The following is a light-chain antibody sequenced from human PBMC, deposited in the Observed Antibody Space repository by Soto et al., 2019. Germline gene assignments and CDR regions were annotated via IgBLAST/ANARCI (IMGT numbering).Light chain of an antibody. CDR3: SSYAGSNNYV. J-gene: IGLJ1*01. V-gene: IGLV2-8*01. CDR1: SSDVGGYNY. Sequence: QSALTQPPSASGSPGQSVTISCTGTSSDVGGYNYVSWYQQHPGKAPKLMLYEVSKRPSGVPDRFSGSKSGNTASLTVSGLQAEDEADDYCSSYAGSNNYVFGTGTKLTVL. CDR2: EVS.